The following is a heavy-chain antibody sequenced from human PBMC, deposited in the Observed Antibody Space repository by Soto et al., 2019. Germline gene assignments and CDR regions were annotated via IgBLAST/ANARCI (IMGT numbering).Heavy chain of an antibody. Sequence: QVQLQESGSGLVKPSQTLSVTCAVSGGSMSSGGHSWSWIRQSAGKGLEWIGCIYATGKTYYNPSLRSRVTISVDTSKNLFSLNVTSVTAADTAVYFCARAPPGPSPRWDVWGQGTTVTVSS. CDR1: GGSMSSGGHS. J-gene: IGHJ6*02. CDR3: ARAPPGPSPRWDV. D-gene: IGHD3-10*01. V-gene: IGHV4-30-2*06. CDR2: IYATGKT.